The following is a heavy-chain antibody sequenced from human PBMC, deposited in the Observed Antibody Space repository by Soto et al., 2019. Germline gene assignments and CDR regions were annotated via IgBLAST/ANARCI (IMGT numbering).Heavy chain of an antibody. J-gene: IGHJ6*02. D-gene: IGHD3-22*01. CDR2: IIPIFGTA. CDR3: ARSRSGDSSGYYYYGMDV. V-gene: IGHV1-69*13. CDR1: GGTFSSYA. Sequence: ASVKVSCTASGGTFSSYAISCVRQAPGQGLEWMGGIIPIFGTANYAQKFQGRVTITADESTSTAYMELSSLRSEDTAVYYCARSRSGDSSGYYYYGMDVWGQGTTVTVSS.